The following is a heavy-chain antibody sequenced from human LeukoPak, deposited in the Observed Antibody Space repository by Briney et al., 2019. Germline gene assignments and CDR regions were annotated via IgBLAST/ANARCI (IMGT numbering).Heavy chain of an antibody. J-gene: IGHJ4*02. CDR2: ISASNGNT. D-gene: IGHD6-13*01. V-gene: IGHV1-18*01. CDR1: GYTFTSYG. Sequence: ASVKVSCKASGYTFTSYGVSWVRQAPGQGLEWMGWISASNGNTSYAQNLQDRVTMTTATSTSTAYMELRSLRSDDTAVYYCARYPLSYSSNWHYYFDYWGQGTLLTVSS. CDR3: ARYPLSYSSNWHYYFDY.